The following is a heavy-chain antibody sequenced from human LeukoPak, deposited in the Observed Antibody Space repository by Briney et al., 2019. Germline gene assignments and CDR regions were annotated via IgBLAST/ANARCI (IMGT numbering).Heavy chain of an antibody. CDR2: INHSGST. CDR1: GGSFSGYY. CDR3: ARGRGYCSSTSCYYYYYGMDV. J-gene: IGHJ6*04. D-gene: IGHD2-2*01. Sequence: SETLSLICAVYGGSFSGYYWSWSRQPPGKGLEWIGEINHSGSTNYSPSLKSRVTISVDTSKNQFSLKLSSVTAADTAVYYCARGRGYCSSTSCYYYYYGMDVWGKGTTVTVSS. V-gene: IGHV4-34*01.